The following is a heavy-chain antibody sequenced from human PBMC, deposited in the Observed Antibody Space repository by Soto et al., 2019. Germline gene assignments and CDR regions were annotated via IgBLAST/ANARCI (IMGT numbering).Heavy chain of an antibody. J-gene: IGHJ4*02. CDR1: GYTFTSYA. D-gene: IGHD6-19*01. V-gene: IGHV1-3*01. CDR2: ITAGNGNT. CDR3: ARDSSGWYDY. Sequence: QVQLVQSGAEVKKPGASVKVSCKASGYTFTSYAMHWVRQAPGQRLEWMGWITAGNGNTKYSQKFQGRVTITRDTSASTAYMELSSLRSEDTAVYYFARDSSGWYDYWGQGTLVTVSS.